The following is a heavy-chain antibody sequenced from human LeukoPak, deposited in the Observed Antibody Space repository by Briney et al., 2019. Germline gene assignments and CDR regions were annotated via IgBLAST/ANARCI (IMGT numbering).Heavy chain of an antibody. CDR3: ARGTKIAVAGTLWFDP. CDR2: IIPIFGTA. J-gene: IGHJ5*02. D-gene: IGHD6-19*01. V-gene: IGHV1-69*13. Sequence: SVKVSCKASGGTFSSYAISWVRQAPGQGLEWMGGIIPIFGTANYAQKFQGRVTITADESTSTAYMELSSLRSEDTAVYYCARGTKIAVAGTLWFDPWGQGTLVTVSS. CDR1: GGTFSSYA.